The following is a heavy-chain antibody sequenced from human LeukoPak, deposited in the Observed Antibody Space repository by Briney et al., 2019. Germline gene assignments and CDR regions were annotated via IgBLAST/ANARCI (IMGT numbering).Heavy chain of an antibody. CDR1: GFPFSTSG. Sequence: PGGSLRLSCEASGFPFSTSGMHWVRRAPGKGLDWISYISTGSSIIHYADSVQGRFTISRDDGKNLLYLQMNSLRAEDTAVYYCAKPYDSSGYYLTDYWGQGTLVTVSS. CDR3: AKPYDSSGYYLTDY. J-gene: IGHJ4*02. V-gene: IGHV3-48*01. CDR2: ISTGSSII. D-gene: IGHD3-22*01.